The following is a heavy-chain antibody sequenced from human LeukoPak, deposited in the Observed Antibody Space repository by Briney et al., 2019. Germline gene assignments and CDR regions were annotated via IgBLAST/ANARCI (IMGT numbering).Heavy chain of an antibody. V-gene: IGHV4-34*01. CDR3: ARGLGLRVMTMVTTFDN. Sequence: PSETLSLTCAVYGGSVYDYYWSWIRQPPGKGLEWIGEINHSGRTNYNPSLKSRVTISVDTSTHQFSLTLSSVTAADTAVYYCARGLGLRVMTMVTTFDNWGQGTLVTVSS. D-gene: IGHD4/OR15-4a*01. CDR1: GGSVYDYY. CDR2: INHSGRT. J-gene: IGHJ4*02.